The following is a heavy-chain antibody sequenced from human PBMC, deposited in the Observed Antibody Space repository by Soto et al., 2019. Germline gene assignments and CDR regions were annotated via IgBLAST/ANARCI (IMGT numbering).Heavy chain of an antibody. CDR2: MTDSGDSA. V-gene: IGHV3-23*01. CDR3: TTRHKFSYFQ. Sequence: GGSLRLSCAASGFTFSKYAMSWVRQAPGKGLEWVSAMTDSGDSAYYADSVQGRFTISRDNSRNTLYLQMNGLKAEDTAVYYCTTRHKFSYFQWGQGTLVTVSS. CDR1: GFTFSKYA. D-gene: IGHD5-18*01. J-gene: IGHJ4*02.